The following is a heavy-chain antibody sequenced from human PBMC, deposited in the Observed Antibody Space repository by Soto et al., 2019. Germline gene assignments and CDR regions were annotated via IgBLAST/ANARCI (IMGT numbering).Heavy chain of an antibody. Sequence: QVQLQESGPGLVKPSQTLSLTCTVSGGSISSGGYYWSWIRQHPGKGLEWIGYIYYSGSTYYNPSLQIRVTISVNTFKNHCRLKLSYVTVADTAVYWCAGEGEGYSGYNCVMNRFDPGGQRNLFTVSS. D-gene: IGHD5-12*01. J-gene: IGHJ5*02. CDR2: IYYSGST. CDR3: AGEGEGYSGYNCVMNRFDP. V-gene: IGHV4-31*03. CDR1: GGSISSGGYY.